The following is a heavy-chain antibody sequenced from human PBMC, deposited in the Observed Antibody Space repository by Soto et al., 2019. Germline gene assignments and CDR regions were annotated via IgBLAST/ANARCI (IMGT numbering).Heavy chain of an antibody. CDR3: AGIEGIAVANDAFDI. D-gene: IGHD6-19*01. J-gene: IGHJ3*02. Sequence: SETLSLTCTVSGGSISSSSYYWGWIRQPPGKGLEWIGSIYYSGSTYYNPSLKSRVTISVDTSKNQFSLKLSSVTAADTAVYYCAGIEGIAVANDAFDIWGQGTMVTVSS. CDR2: IYYSGST. V-gene: IGHV4-39*01. CDR1: GGSISSSSYY.